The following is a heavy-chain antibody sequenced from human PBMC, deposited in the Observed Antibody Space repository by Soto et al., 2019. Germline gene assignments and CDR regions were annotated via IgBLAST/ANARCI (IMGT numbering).Heavy chain of an antibody. CDR2: INAGNGNR. Sequence: ASVKVSCKASGYTFTNYAIHWVRQAPGQRLEWMGWINAGNGNRKYSQRFQGRVTVTRDTSASTAYMELSSLRSEDTAVYYCTRRLYYYDSSAYEDGMDVWGQGTTVTVSS. CDR1: GYTFTNYA. CDR3: TRRLYYYDSSAYEDGMDV. D-gene: IGHD3-22*01. V-gene: IGHV1-3*01. J-gene: IGHJ6*02.